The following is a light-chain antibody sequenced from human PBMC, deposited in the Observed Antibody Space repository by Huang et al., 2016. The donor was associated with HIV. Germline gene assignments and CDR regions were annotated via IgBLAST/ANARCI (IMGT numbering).Light chain of an antibody. CDR2: EAS. CDR3: QQYNSFPWT. V-gene: IGKV1-5*03. J-gene: IGKJ1*01. Sequence: DIQMTQSSSTLSASVGDRVTIACRASQSISTWLAWYQQKPGRAPNLLMYEASTLESGVQSRFSGGGSGTDFTLTISSLQPDDFATYYCQQYNSFPWTFGQGTKVEV. CDR1: QSISTW.